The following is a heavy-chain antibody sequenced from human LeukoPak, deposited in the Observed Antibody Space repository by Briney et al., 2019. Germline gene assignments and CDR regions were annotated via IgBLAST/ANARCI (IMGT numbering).Heavy chain of an antibody. CDR1: GFTFSSYA. V-gene: IGHV3-23*01. CDR2: ISGSGGST. Sequence: GGSLRLSCAASGFTFSSYAMSWVRQAPGKGLEWVSAISGSGGSTYYADSVKGRFTISRDNAKNSLYLQMNSLRAEDTAVYYCARGVGYCSSTSCRPAVWGKGTTVTISS. CDR3: ARGVGYCSSTSCRPAV. D-gene: IGHD2-2*01. J-gene: IGHJ6*04.